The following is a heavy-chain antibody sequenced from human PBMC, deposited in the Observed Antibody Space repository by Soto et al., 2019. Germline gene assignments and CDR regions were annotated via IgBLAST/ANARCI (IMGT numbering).Heavy chain of an antibody. CDR1: GFTFSSYG. Sequence: GGSLRLSCAASGFTFSSYGMHWVRQAPGKGLEWVAVISYDGSNKYYADSVKGRFTISRDNSKNTLYLQMNSLRAEDTAVYYCAKVVPAAMPYYYYGMDVWGQGTTVTVSS. V-gene: IGHV3-30*18. D-gene: IGHD2-2*01. J-gene: IGHJ6*02. CDR3: AKVVPAAMPYYYYGMDV. CDR2: ISYDGSNK.